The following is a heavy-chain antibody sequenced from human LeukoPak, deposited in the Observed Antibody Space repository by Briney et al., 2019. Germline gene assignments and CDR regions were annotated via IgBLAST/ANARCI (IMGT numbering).Heavy chain of an antibody. CDR2: ISGSGGST. J-gene: IGHJ4*02. V-gene: IGHV3-23*01. CDR1: GFTFSSYA. D-gene: IGHD3-10*01. CDR3: AKDGALGYYGSGSLEPYYFDY. Sequence: PGGSLRLSCAASGFTFSSYAMSWVRQAPGKGLEWVSAISGSGGSTYYADSVKGRFTISRDNSKDTLYLQMNSLRAEDTAVYYCAKDGALGYYGSGSLEPYYFDYWGQGTLVTVSS.